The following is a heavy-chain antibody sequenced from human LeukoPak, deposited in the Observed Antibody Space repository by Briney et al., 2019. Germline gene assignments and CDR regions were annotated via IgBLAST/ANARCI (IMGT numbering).Heavy chain of an antibody. CDR2: FDPEDGET. D-gene: IGHD6-19*01. Sequence: ASVKVSFKVSGYTLTELSMHWVRQAPGKGGEGMGGFDPEDGETIYTQKFQGRVTITEDTTTDTAYMELSSLRSEDTAVYYCATDNYSSGWYDYYYYYGMDVWGKGTTVTVSS. CDR1: GYTLTELS. CDR3: ATDNYSSGWYDYYYYYGMDV. V-gene: IGHV1-24*01. J-gene: IGHJ6*04.